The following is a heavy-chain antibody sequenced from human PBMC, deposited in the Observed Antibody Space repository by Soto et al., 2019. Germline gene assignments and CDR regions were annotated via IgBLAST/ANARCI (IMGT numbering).Heavy chain of an antibody. V-gene: IGHV1-18*01. J-gene: IGHJ4*02. Sequence: EASVKVSCKASGYTFTSYGISWVRQAPGQGLEWMGWISAYNGNTNYAQKLQGRVTMTTDTSTSTAYMELRSLRSDDTAVYYCARVTDYGYCSSTSCYAGTFWGQGTLVTVSS. CDR2: ISAYNGNT. CDR3: ARVTDYGYCSSTSCYAGTF. D-gene: IGHD2-2*01. CDR1: GYTFTSYG.